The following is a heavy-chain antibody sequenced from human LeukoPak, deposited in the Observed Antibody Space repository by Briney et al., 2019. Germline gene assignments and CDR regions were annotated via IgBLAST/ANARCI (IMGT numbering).Heavy chain of an antibody. J-gene: IGHJ1*01. CDR2: FDPEDGET. V-gene: IGHV1-24*01. CDR1: GYTLTELS. D-gene: IGHD2-21*02. Sequence: ASVKVSCKVSGYTLTELSMHWVRQAPGKGLEWMGGFDPEDGETIYAQKFQGRVTMTEDTSTDTAYMELSNLRSEDTAVYYCATSTTYCGGDCSGLVLPFQHWGQGTLVTVSS. CDR3: ATSTTYCGGDCSGLVLPFQH.